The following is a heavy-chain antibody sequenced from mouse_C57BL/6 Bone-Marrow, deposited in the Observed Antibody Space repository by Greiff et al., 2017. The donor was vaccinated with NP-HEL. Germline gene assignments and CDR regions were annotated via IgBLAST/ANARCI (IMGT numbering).Heavy chain of an antibody. V-gene: IGHV5-6*01. CDR3: ARHDLLGAMDY. Sequence: EVKLVESVGDLVKPGGSLKLSCAASGFTFSSYGMSWVRQTPDKRLAWVATISSGGSYTYYPDSVKGRFTISRDNAKNTLYLQMSSLKSEDTAMYYCARHDLLGAMDYWGQGTSVTVSS. D-gene: IGHD2-1*01. CDR2: ISSGGSYT. J-gene: IGHJ4*01. CDR1: GFTFSSYG.